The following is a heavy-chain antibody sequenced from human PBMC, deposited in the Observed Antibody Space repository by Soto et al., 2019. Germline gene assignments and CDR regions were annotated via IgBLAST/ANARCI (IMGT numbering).Heavy chain of an antibody. Sequence: PGGSLRLSCAVSGFNVMSYWMSWVRQAPGKGLEWVASIKEDGSEIYYLHSVRGRFSISRESAGNALHLTMNYLSAEDTGVYFCARDIGFDYVNCGQGTLVTVS. CDR2: IKEDGSEI. J-gene: IGHJ4*02. CDR3: ARDIGFDYVN. CDR1: GFNVMSYW. V-gene: IGHV3-7*01. D-gene: IGHD3-16*01.